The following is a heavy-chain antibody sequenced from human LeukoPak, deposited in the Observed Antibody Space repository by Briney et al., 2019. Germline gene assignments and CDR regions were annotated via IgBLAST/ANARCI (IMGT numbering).Heavy chain of an antibody. CDR3: ARSRDSSSWYLDY. J-gene: IGHJ4*02. D-gene: IGHD6-13*01. V-gene: IGHV4-31*03. CDR1: GGSISSGGYY. CDR2: IYYSGST. Sequence: PSETLSLTCTVSGGSISSGGYYWSWIRQHPGKGLEWIGYIYYSGSTYYNPSLKSRVTISVDTSKNQFSLKLSSVTAADTAVYYCARSRDSSSWYLDYWGQGTLVTVSS.